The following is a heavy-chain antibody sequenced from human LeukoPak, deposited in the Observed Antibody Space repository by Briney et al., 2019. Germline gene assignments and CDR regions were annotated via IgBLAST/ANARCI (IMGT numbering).Heavy chain of an antibody. D-gene: IGHD3-9*01. Sequence: GGSLRLSCTASGFTFGDYAMSWFRQAPGKGLEWVGFIRSKTYGGTTEFAASVKGRFTISRDDSESIAYLQMNSLKTEDTAVYYCTRDLTLQLPGYWGQGTLVTVSS. CDR2: IRSKTYGGTT. J-gene: IGHJ4*02. V-gene: IGHV3-49*03. CDR1: GFTFGDYA. CDR3: TRDLTLQLPGY.